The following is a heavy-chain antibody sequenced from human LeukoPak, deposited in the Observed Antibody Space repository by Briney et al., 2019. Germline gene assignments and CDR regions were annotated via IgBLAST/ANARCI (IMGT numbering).Heavy chain of an antibody. CDR2: ISTYNGNT. J-gene: IGHJ4*02. D-gene: IGHD3-22*01. V-gene: IGHV1-18*01. Sequence: GTSVKVSCKASGYTFTTYGISWVRQAPGQGLEWMGWISTYNGNTNYAQNLLGRVTLTTDTSTSTVYMELRSLRSDDTAVYYCARREYYYDSSGYLCDYRGQGTLVTVSS. CDR3: ARREYYYDSSGYLCDY. CDR1: GYTFTTYG.